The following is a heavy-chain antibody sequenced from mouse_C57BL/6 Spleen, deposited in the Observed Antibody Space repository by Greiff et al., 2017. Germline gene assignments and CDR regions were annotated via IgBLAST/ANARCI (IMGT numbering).Heavy chain of an antibody. V-gene: IGHV1-55*01. Sequence: VQLQQPGAELVKPGASVKMSCKASGYTFTSYWITWVKQRPGQGLEWIGDIYPGSGSTNYNEKFKRKATLTVDTSSSTAYMQLSSLTSEDSAVYYCARIVLGNYYAMDYWGQGTSVTVSS. CDR3: ARIVLGNYYAMDY. D-gene: IGHD2-1*01. J-gene: IGHJ4*01. CDR1: GYTFTSYW. CDR2: IYPGSGST.